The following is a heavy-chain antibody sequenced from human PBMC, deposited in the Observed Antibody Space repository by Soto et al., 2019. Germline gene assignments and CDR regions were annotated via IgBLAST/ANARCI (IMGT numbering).Heavy chain of an antibody. V-gene: IGHV3-30*18. J-gene: IGHJ3*02. CDR3: AKDQSSGTTNDRDAFDI. Sequence: GGSLRLSCAASGFTFSSYGMHWVRQAPGKGLEWVAVISYDGSNKYYADSVKGRFTISRDNSKNTLYLQMNSLRAEDTAVYYCAKDQSSGTTNDRDAFDIWGQGTMVTVSS. D-gene: IGHD1-1*01. CDR2: ISYDGSNK. CDR1: GFTFSSYG.